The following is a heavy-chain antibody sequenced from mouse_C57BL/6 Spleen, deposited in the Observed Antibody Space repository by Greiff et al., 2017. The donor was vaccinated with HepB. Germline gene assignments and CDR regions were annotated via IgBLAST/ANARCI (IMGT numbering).Heavy chain of an antibody. Sequence: QVQLQQSGTELVKPGASVKLSCKASGYTFTSYWMHWVKQRPGQGLEWIGNINPSNGGTNYNEKFKSKATLTVDISSSTAYMQLSSLTSEDSAVYYCARSGLDSSSFAYWGQGTLVTVSA. CDR2: INPSNGGT. CDR3: ARSGLDSSSFAY. J-gene: IGHJ3*01. CDR1: GYTFTSYW. V-gene: IGHV1-53*01. D-gene: IGHD3-2*01.